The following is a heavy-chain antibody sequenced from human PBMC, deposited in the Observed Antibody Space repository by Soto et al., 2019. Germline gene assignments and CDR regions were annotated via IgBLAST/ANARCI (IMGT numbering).Heavy chain of an antibody. CDR2: ISAYNGNT. D-gene: IGHD2-15*01. Sequence: ASVKVSCKASGYTFTSYGISWVRQAPGQGLEWMGWISAYNGNTNYAQKLQGRVTMTTDTSTSTAYMELRSLRSDDTAVYYCAREGGVRYCSGGSCPDYYYGMDVWGQGTTVTVSS. J-gene: IGHJ6*02. CDR3: AREGGVRYCSGGSCPDYYYGMDV. V-gene: IGHV1-18*01. CDR1: GYTFTSYG.